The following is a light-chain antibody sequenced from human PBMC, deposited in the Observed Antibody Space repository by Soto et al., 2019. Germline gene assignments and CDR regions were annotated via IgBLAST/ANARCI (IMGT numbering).Light chain of an antibody. CDR1: QSVSSY. CDR3: QQFDSSPRT. J-gene: IGKJ2*01. V-gene: IGKV3-20*01. CDR2: AAS. Sequence: EIVLTQSPGTLSLSPGERATLSYRASQSVSSYFAWYQQRPGQAPRLLIYAASSRAAGIPDRFSGSGSGIDFTLTISRLEPEDFAVYYCQQFDSSPRTFGQGTKLEIK.